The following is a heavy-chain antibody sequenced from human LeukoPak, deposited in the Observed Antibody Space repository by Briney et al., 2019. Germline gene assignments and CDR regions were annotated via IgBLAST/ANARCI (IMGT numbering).Heavy chain of an antibody. J-gene: IGHJ6*02. CDR3: AREITGYYYGMDV. Sequence: PSETLSLTCTVSGGSISSYYWNWIRQPAGKGLQWLGRLYSSGSTNFNPSLQSRVTMSVDTSKKQFSLKLSSVTAADTAVYYCAREITGYYYGMDVWGQGTTVTVSS. V-gene: IGHV4-4*07. CDR1: GGSISSYY. D-gene: IGHD1-14*01. CDR2: LYSSGST.